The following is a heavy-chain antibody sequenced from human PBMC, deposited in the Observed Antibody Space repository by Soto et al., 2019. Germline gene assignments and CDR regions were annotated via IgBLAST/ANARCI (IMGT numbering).Heavy chain of an antibody. CDR3: ARNADTSSTFDY. Sequence: QVTLKESGPVLVKPTETLTLTCSVSGFLITNAKMGVSWIRQPPGKALEWLAHIFSNDVESYSASLKGRLTTSKDNSRSQVVLTMTDVDPADTATYYCARNADTSSTFDYWGQGTLVTVSS. D-gene: IGHD5-18*01. CDR1: GFLITNAKMG. CDR2: IFSNDVE. J-gene: IGHJ4*02. V-gene: IGHV2-26*01.